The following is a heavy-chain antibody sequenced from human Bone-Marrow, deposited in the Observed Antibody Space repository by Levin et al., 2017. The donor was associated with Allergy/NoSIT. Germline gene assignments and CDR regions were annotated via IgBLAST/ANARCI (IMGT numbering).Heavy chain of an antibody. CDR3: ARVGMATHSFDS. J-gene: IGHJ4*02. D-gene: IGHD5-24*01. Sequence: PGGSLRLSCVASGFTFSSYWMHWVRQAPGKGLVWVSRIKSDGSVTNYADSVKGRVTISRDNAKNTLYLQMNSLRDEDTAVYYCARVGMATHSFDSWGRGTLVIVSS. V-gene: IGHV3-74*01. CDR2: IKSDGSVT. CDR1: GFTFSSYW.